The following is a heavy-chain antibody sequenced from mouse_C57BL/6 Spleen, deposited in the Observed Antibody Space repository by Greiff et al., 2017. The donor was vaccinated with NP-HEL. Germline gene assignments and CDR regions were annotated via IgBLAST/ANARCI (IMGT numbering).Heavy chain of an antibody. CDR2: INPSNGGT. D-gene: IGHD2-1*01. J-gene: IGHJ2*01. CDR3: ARRGGPYGNYALFDY. V-gene: IGHV1-53*01. Sequence: QVQLQQPGTELVKPGASVKLSCKASGFTFTSYWMHWVKQRPGQGLEWIGNINPSNGGTKYNEKFKSKATLTVDKSSSTASMQLSSLTSEDSAVYYCARRGGPYGNYALFDYWGQGTTLTVSS. CDR1: GFTFTSYW.